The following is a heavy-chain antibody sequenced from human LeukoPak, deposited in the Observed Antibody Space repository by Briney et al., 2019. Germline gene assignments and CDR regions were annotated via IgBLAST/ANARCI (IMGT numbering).Heavy chain of an antibody. D-gene: IGHD6-19*01. Sequence: SETLSLTCTVSGGSISSSSYSWDWIRQPPGKGLEWIGGIYYSGNTYYNPSLKSRVTISVDTSKNQFFLKLSSVTAADTAVYYCARQDSGWLFDYWGQGTLVTVSS. CDR2: IYYSGNT. CDR1: GGSISSSSYS. CDR3: ARQDSGWLFDY. J-gene: IGHJ4*02. V-gene: IGHV4-39*01.